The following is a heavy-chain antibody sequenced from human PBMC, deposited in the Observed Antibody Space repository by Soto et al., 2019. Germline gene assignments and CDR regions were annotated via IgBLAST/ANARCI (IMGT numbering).Heavy chain of an antibody. CDR3: EISIAVAGTHRGMDV. V-gene: IGHV3-23*01. D-gene: IGHD6-19*01. J-gene: IGHJ6*02. CDR2: ISGSGGST. CDR1: GFPFGSYA. Sequence: PGGSLRLSCAASGFPFGSYAMSWVRQAPGKGLEWVSAISGSGGSTYYADSVKGRFTISRDNSKNTLYLQMNSLRAEDTAVYYCEISIAVAGTHRGMDVWGQGTTVTVSS.